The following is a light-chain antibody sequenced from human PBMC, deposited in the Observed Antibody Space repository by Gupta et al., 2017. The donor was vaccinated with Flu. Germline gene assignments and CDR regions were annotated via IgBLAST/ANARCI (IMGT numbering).Light chain of an antibody. CDR3: MQALQTPRT. J-gene: IGKJ1*01. Sequence: DIVMTQSPLSLPVTPGEPASISCRSSRSLLHNNGNNYLDWYLQKPGQSPQLLIYLGSNRASGVPDRFSGSGSGTDFTLKISRVEAEDVGVYYCMQALQTPRTFGQGTKVEIK. V-gene: IGKV2-28*01. CDR2: LGS. CDR1: RSLLHNNGNNY.